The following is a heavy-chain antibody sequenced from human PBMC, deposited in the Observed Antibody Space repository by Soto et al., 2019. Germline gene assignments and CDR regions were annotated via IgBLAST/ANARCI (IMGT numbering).Heavy chain of an antibody. CDR2: IYYSGSP. Sequence: PSETLSLTSTLSGGSISSYYWSWIRQPPGKGLEWIGYIYYSGSPNYNPSLKSRVTISLDTSNYQFSLKLSSVTAADTAVYYCARDGDGRMTTNPYYYNGMDVWGPGTTVTVSS. CDR1: GGSISSYY. D-gene: IGHD4-4*01. CDR3: ARDGDGRMTTNPYYYNGMDV. J-gene: IGHJ6*02. V-gene: IGHV4-59*01.